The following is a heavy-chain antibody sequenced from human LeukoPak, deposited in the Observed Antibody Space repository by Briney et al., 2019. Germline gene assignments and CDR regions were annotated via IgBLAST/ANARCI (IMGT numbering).Heavy chain of an antibody. D-gene: IGHD6-13*01. CDR1: GFTFSSYS. V-gene: IGHV4-59*01. Sequence: PGGSLRLSCAASGFTFSSYSMNWIRQPPGKGLEWIGYIYYSGSTNYNPSLKSRVTISVDTSKNQFSLKLSSVTAADTAVYYCARVSWSGSSWPPTYYFDYWGQGTLVTVSS. CDR2: IYYSGST. J-gene: IGHJ4*02. CDR3: ARVSWSGSSWPPTYYFDY.